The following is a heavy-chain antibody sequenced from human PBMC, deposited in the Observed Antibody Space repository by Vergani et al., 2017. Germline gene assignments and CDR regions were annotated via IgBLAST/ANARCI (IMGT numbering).Heavy chain of an antibody. Sequence: QVQLQESGPGLVKPSETLSLTCAVSGYSISSGYYWGWIRQPPGKGLEWIGSIYHSGSTYYNPSLKSRVTISVDTSKSQFSLKLSSVTAADTAVYYCARLRYCSSTSCYEGGYWGQGTLVTVSS. CDR1: GYSISSGYY. J-gene: IGHJ4*02. D-gene: IGHD2-2*01. CDR3: ARLRYCSSTSCYEGGY. V-gene: IGHV4-38-2*01. CDR2: IYHSGST.